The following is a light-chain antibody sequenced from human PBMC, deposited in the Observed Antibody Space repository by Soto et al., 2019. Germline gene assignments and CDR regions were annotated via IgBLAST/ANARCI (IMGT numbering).Light chain of an antibody. J-gene: IGKJ4*01. Sequence: DIPMTQSPSSLSASVGDRVTITFRASQSISSYLNWYQQKPGKAPKLLIYAASSLQSGVPSRFSGSGSGTDFTLTISSLQPEDFATYYCQQSYSTPPLTFGGGTKVEIK. CDR2: AAS. V-gene: IGKV1-39*01. CDR3: QQSYSTPPLT. CDR1: QSISSY.